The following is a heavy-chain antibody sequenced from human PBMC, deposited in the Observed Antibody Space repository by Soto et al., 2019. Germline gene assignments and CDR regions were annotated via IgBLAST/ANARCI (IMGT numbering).Heavy chain of an antibody. CDR2: IHHSGST. J-gene: IGHJ6*02. CDR1: SGSMHIRDW. CDR3: ARKIYCMDV. V-gene: IGHV4-4*02. Sequence: SETLSLTCAVSSGSMHIRDWWSWVRQPPGKGLEWIGEIHHSGSTNYNPSLQSRVTISLDKSKNQFSLRLSSVTAADTAVYYCARKIYCMDVWGQGTTVTVSS.